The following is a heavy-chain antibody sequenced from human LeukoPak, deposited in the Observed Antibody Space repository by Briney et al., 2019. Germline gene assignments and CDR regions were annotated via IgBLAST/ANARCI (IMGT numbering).Heavy chain of an antibody. D-gene: IGHD2-2*01. CDR1: GYTFTSYD. Sequence: GASVKVSCKASGYTFTSYDINWVRQATGQGLEWMGWMNPNSGNTGYAQKFQGRVTITRNTSISTAYMELSSLRSEDTAVYYCARAGWDIVVVPAGYYYYMDVWGKGTTVTVSS. CDR3: ARAGWDIVVVPAGYYYYMDV. J-gene: IGHJ6*03. V-gene: IGHV1-8*03. CDR2: MNPNSGNT.